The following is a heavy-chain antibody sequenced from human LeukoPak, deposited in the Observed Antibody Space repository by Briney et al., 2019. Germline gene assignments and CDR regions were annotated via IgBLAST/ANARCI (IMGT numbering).Heavy chain of an antibody. Sequence: GGSLRLSCAASGFTFTNAWMSWVRQAPGKGLEWVANIKQDGSEKYYADSVKGRFTISRDNAKNSLYLQMNSLRAEDTAVYYCARLKGERSLFEYWGQGTLVTVSS. CDR3: ARLKGERSLFEY. CDR2: IKQDGSEK. J-gene: IGHJ4*02. V-gene: IGHV3-7*02. D-gene: IGHD2-21*01. CDR1: GFTFTNAW.